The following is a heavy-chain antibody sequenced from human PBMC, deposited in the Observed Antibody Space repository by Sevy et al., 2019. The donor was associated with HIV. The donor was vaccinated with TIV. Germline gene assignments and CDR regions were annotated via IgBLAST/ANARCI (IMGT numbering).Heavy chain of an antibody. J-gene: IGHJ4*02. CDR1: GFTFSSYT. V-gene: IGHV3-21*01. CDR3: ARSYSSGWYYFDY. Sequence: GGSLRLSCAASGFTFSSYTINWVRQAPGKGLEWVSSISSSSDYIYYADSVKGRFTISRDNAKNSLYLQMNSLRAEDTAVYYCARSYSSGWYYFDYWGQGTLVTVSS. D-gene: IGHD6-19*01. CDR2: ISSSSDYI.